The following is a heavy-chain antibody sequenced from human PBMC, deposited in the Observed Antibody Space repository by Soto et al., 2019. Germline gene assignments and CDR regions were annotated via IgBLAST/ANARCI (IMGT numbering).Heavy chain of an antibody. D-gene: IGHD4-17*01. CDR2: IIPIFGTA. V-gene: IGHV1-69*13. CDR3: ARDILHDYGGPNWFDP. CDR1: GGTFSSYA. Sequence: SVKVSCKASGGTFSSYAISWVRQAPAQGREWMGGIIPIFGTANYAQKFQGRVTITADESTNTAYMELSSLRSEATAVYYCARDILHDYGGPNWFDPWGQGTLVTVSS. J-gene: IGHJ5*02.